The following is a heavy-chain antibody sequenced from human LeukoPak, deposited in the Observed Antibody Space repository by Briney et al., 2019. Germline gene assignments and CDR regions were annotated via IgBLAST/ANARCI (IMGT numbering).Heavy chain of an antibody. D-gene: IGHD3-10*01. V-gene: IGHV4-34*01. CDR3: ARLRLPVRGAYYYYYMDV. J-gene: IGHJ6*03. CDR2: INHSGST. Sequence: SETLSLTCAVYGGSFSGYYWSWIRQPPGKGLDWIGEINHSGSTNYNPSLKSRVTISVDTSKNQFSLKLSSVTAADTAVYYCARLRLPVRGAYYYYYMDVWGKGTTVTISS. CDR1: GGSFSGYY.